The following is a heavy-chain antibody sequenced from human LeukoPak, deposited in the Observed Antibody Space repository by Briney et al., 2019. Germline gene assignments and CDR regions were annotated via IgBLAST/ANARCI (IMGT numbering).Heavy chain of an antibody. CDR3: ARVRFGVDYYYYGMDV. Sequence: ASVKVSCKASGYTFTGYYMHWVRQAPGQGLEWMGWINPNSGGTNYAQKFQGRVTMTRDTSISTAYMELSRLRSDDTAVYYCARVRFGVDYYYYGMDVWGQGTTVTVSS. CDR2: INPNSGGT. D-gene: IGHD3-10*01. V-gene: IGHV1-2*02. J-gene: IGHJ6*02. CDR1: GYTFTGYY.